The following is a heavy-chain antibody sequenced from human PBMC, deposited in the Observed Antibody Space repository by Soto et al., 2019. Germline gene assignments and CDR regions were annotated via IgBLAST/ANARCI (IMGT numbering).Heavy chain of an antibody. CDR2: ISSSSSTI. CDR3: ARERGYSGYDSGWFDP. J-gene: IGHJ5*02. D-gene: IGHD5-12*01. Sequence: GGSLRLSCAASGFNFSSYSINWVRQAPGKGLEWVSYISSSSSTIYYADSVKGRFTISRDNAKNSLYLQMNSLRAEDTAVYYCARERGYSGYDSGWFDPWGQGTLVTVSS. V-gene: IGHV3-48*01. CDR1: GFNFSSYS.